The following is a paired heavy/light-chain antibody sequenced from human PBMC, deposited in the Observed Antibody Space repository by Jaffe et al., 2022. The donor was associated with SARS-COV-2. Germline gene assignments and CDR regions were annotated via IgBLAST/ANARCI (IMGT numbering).Light chain of an antibody. CDR2: RAS. CDR1: QSINNW. J-gene: IGKJ1*01. Sequence: DIQMTQSPSTLSASVGDRVTLTCRASQSINNWLAWYQQKPGKAPKLLIYRASNLQTGVPSRFSGTGSGTEFTLTISSLQPDDFATYFCQQYQNSWTFGQGTKVEIK. V-gene: IGKV1-5*03. CDR3: QQYQNSWT.
Heavy chain of an antibody. V-gene: IGHV3-74*01. J-gene: IGHJ4*02. CDR1: GFVFRKSW. D-gene: IGHD6-19*01. Sequence: EVQLVESGGGLVQPGGSLRLSCAASGFVFRKSWMHWVRQDQGKGLVWLSRINTDGSDTIYADSVKGRFTISRDNARNTLFLRMNSLRAEDTAVYFCARDQSVAGPTTFDQWGQGIPVTVSS. CDR2: INTDGSDT. CDR3: ARDQSVAGPTTFDQ.